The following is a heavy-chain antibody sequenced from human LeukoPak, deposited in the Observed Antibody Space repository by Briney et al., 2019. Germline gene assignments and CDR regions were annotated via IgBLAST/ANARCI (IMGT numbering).Heavy chain of an antibody. Sequence: GGSLRLSCAASGFTFDDYDMSWVRQAPGKGLGWVSGINWNGGRTGYADSVKGRFTISRDNAKNSLYLQMNSLRAEDTALYYCARAFKYSMSGYFFDYWGQGTLVTVSS. J-gene: IGHJ4*02. CDR2: INWNGGRT. V-gene: IGHV3-20*04. CDR1: GFTFDDYD. D-gene: IGHD2-21*01. CDR3: ARAFKYSMSGYFFDY.